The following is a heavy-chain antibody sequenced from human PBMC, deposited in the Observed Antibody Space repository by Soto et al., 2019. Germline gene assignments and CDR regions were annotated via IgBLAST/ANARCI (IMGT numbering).Heavy chain of an antibody. Sequence: PSETLSLTCAVYGGSFSGYYWSWLRQPPGKGLEWIGEINHSGSTNYNPSLKSRVTISVDTSKNQFSLKLSSVTAADTAVYYCARGPITMVRGVMGTRYYYGMDVWGQGTTVTVSS. J-gene: IGHJ6*02. CDR3: ARGPITMVRGVMGTRYYYGMDV. CDR2: INHSGST. CDR1: GGSFSGYY. V-gene: IGHV4-34*01. D-gene: IGHD3-10*01.